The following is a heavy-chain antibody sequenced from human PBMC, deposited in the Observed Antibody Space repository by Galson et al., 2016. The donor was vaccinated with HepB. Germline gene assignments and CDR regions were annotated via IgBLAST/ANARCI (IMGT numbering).Heavy chain of an antibody. CDR3: AKDRRYYDSSGYFWEGYYYDGMDC. CDR1: GFTFSSYG. V-gene: IGHV3-30*18. J-gene: IGHJ6*02. D-gene: IGHD3-22*01. CDR2: ISYDGSDK. Sequence: SLRLSCAASGFTFSSYGMHWVRQAPGKGLEWVAVISYDGSDKYYADSVKGRFTISRDNSKNTLYLQMNSLRPEDTAVYYCAKDRRYYDSSGYFWEGYYYDGMDCLGQGTTVTVSS.